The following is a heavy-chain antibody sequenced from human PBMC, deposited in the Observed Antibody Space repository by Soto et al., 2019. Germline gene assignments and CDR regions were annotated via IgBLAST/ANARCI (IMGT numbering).Heavy chain of an antibody. CDR2: IYYSGST. Sequence: QVQLQESGPGLVKPSQTLSLTCTVSGGSISSGNYYWSWIRQHPGKGLEWIGYIYYSGSTSYNPSLKSRVTISVDTSKNHFSLKLSSVTAADTAVYYCARVFSDSSSFFDPWGQGTLGTVSS. J-gene: IGHJ5*02. CDR3: ARVFSDSSSFFDP. D-gene: IGHD6-13*01. CDR1: GGSISSGNYY. V-gene: IGHV4-31*03.